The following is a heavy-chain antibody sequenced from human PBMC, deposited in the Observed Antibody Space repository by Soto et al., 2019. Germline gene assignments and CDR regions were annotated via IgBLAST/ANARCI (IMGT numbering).Heavy chain of an antibody. D-gene: IGHD5-18*01. CDR2: ISGSGVTR. CDR1: GFIFSDHY. Sequence: QVQVVESGGGLVKPGGSLRLSCAASGFIFSDHYMTWIRQAPGKGLEWISDISGSGVTRSNADSVKGRFTISRDNAKNSLYLQMNNLRAEDTAVYYCARIMSVSVGCIQVESYYYYYMDVWGKGTTVTVSS. V-gene: IGHV3-11*01. CDR3: ARIMSVSVGCIQVESYYYYYMDV. J-gene: IGHJ6*03.